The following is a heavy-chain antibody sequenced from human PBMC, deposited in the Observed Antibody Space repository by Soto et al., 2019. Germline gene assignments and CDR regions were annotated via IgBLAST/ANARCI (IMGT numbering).Heavy chain of an antibody. Sequence: GXSLILSCAASGSTFSSYAMSCVRQAPLKGLEWASAIADSGGDTYHADSVKGRFTISRDNSKNTLYMQMNSLTAEDTAVYYCAKGSASGRPYYFDYWGQGTLVTVSS. CDR2: IADSGGDT. D-gene: IGHD5-12*01. J-gene: IGHJ4*02. CDR1: GSTFSSYA. V-gene: IGHV3-23*01. CDR3: AKGSASGRPYYFDY.